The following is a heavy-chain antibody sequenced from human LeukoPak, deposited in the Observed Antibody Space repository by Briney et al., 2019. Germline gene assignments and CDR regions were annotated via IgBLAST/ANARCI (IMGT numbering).Heavy chain of an antibody. CDR3: VREARATADF. Sequence: ASVKVSCNASGFTFTDYHMYWVRQAPGQGLEWMGWINSGSGDANYAQKFQGRVTVTRDTSIRTTYMELSNLRSDDTAVYYCVREARATADFWGQGTLVTVSS. CDR1: GFTFTDYH. J-gene: IGHJ4*02. V-gene: IGHV1-2*02. CDR2: INSGSGDA. D-gene: IGHD1-26*01.